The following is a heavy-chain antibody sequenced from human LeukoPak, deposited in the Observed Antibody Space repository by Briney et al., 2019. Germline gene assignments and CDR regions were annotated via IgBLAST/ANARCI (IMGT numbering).Heavy chain of an antibody. CDR2: IIPIFGTA. Sequence: SVKVSCKASGGTFSGYAISWVRQAPGQGLEWMGGIIPIFGTANYAQKFQGRVTITTDESTSTAYMELSSLRSEDTAVYYCARDLERSGWYRRWFDPWGQGTLVTVSS. D-gene: IGHD6-19*01. J-gene: IGHJ5*02. V-gene: IGHV1-69*05. CDR3: ARDLERSGWYRRWFDP. CDR1: GGTFSGYA.